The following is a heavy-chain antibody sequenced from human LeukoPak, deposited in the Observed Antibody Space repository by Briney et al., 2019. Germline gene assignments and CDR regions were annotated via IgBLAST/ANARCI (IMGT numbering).Heavy chain of an antibody. V-gene: IGHV3-48*01. D-gene: IGHD6-6*01. CDR3: ARRAGSSSSHYFDY. J-gene: IGHJ4*02. Sequence: GGSLRLSCAASGFTFSSYSMNWVRQAPGKGLEWVSYISSSSSTIYYADSVKGRFTISRDNAKNSLYLQMNSLRAEDTAVYYCARRAGSSSSHYFDYWGQGTLVTVSS. CDR2: ISSSSSTI. CDR1: GFTFSSYS.